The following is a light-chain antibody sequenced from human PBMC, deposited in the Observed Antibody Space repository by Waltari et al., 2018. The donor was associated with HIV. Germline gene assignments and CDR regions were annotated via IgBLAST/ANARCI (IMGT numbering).Light chain of an antibody. CDR1: QSVYNN. V-gene: IGKV3-15*01. CDR3: QQYHNWPQT. CDR2: GAS. Sequence: EIVMPQSPAILSLSPGERATLSRRASQSVYNNLAWHQQKNALAPRLLIDGASTRATVIPDRFSGSGSGTEFTLTVSSLQSGDFAVYYCQQYHNWPQTFGRGTKVEIK. J-gene: IGKJ2*01.